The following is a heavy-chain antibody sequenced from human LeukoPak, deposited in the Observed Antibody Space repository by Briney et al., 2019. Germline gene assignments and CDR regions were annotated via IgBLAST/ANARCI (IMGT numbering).Heavy chain of an antibody. CDR2: IIPIFGTA. CDR3: ARHYDSSGYSLTAFDY. V-gene: IGHV1-69*05. CDR1: GGTFSSYA. D-gene: IGHD3-22*01. Sequence: SVKVSCKASGGTFSSYAISWVRQAPGQGLEWMGGIIPIFGTANYAQKFQGRVTITTDESTSTAYMELSSLRSEDTAVYYCARHYDSSGYSLTAFDYWGQGTLVTVSP. J-gene: IGHJ4*02.